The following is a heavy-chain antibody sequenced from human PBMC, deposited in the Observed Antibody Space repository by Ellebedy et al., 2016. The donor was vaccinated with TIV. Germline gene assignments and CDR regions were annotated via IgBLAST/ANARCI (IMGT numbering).Heavy chain of an antibody. CDR2: IYPGDSDT. CDR1: GYSFTSYW. D-gene: IGHD6-19*01. Sequence: GGSLRLXXKGSGYSFTSYWIGWVRQMPGKGLEWMGIIYPGDSDTRYSPSFQGQVTISADKSISTAYLQWSSLKASDTAMYYCARQEHEEQWLQIDYWGQGTLVTVSS. V-gene: IGHV5-51*01. J-gene: IGHJ4*02. CDR3: ARQEHEEQWLQIDY.